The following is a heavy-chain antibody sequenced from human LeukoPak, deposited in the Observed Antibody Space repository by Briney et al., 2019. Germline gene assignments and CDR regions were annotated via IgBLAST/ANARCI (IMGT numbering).Heavy chain of an antibody. CDR1: GFTFSHHG. Sequence: GGSLRLSCAASGFTFSHHGMHWVRQAPGKGLEWVAFILYDGSNKYFVDSVNGRFTISRDNSKNALSLQMNDLRPDDTAMYYCARAVDKGTGYYMDFWGQGTLVTVSS. CDR3: ARAVDKGTGYYMDF. D-gene: IGHD3-22*01. V-gene: IGHV3-30*02. CDR2: ILYDGSNK. J-gene: IGHJ4*02.